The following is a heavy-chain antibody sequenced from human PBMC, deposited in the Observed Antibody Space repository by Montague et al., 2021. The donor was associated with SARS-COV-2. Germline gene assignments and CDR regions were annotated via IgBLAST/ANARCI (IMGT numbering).Heavy chain of an antibody. CDR1: GGSISSSSYY. V-gene: IGHV4-39*07. CDR2: IYYSGST. J-gene: IGHJ3*02. CDR3: ARGSGWMGNAFDI. Sequence: SETLSLTCTVSGGSISSSSYYWGWIRQPPGKGLEWIGSIYYSGSTXYNPSLKSRVTISVDTSKNQFSLKLSSVTAADTAVYYRARGSGWMGNAFDIWGQGTMVTVSS. D-gene: IGHD6-19*01.